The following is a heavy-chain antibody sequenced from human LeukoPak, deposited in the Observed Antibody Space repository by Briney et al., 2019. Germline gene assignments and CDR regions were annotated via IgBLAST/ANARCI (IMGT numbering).Heavy chain of an antibody. D-gene: IGHD3-22*01. CDR3: ARDLRGYYYDSSDPYYYGMDV. V-gene: IGHV4-34*01. CDR1: GGSFSGYY. J-gene: IGHJ6*02. Sequence: SETLSLTCAVYGGSFSGYYWSWIRQPPGKGLEWIGEINHSGSINYNPSLKSRVTISVDTSKNQFSLKLSSVTAADTAVYYCARDLRGYYYDSSDPYYYGMDVWGQGTTVTVSS. CDR2: INHSGSI.